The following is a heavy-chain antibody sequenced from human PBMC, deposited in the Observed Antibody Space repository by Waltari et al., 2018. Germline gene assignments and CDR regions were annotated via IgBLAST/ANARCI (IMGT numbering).Heavy chain of an antibody. CDR3: ARCHWTWLDP. CDR1: GFTFNGHW. D-gene: IGHD3-3*01. CDR2: INEEGSGK. V-gene: IGHV3-7*01. Sequence: EVQLVESGGGLVQPGGSLSLSCAASGFTFNGHWMTWVRQAPGKGLEGVANINEEGSGKRYMDSVKGRFTVSRDNARNSLYLQMNSLRAEDTAVYYCARCHWTWLDPWGQGTLVTVSS. J-gene: IGHJ5*02.